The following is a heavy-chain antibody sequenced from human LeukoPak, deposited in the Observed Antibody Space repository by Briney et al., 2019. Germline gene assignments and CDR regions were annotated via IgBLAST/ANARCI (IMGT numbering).Heavy chain of an antibody. CDR3: AKGATYYYDSSGYQTNGLFDY. CDR1: EFIFSSYW. V-gene: IGHV3-7*01. Sequence: TGGSLRLSCEASEFIFSSYWMNWVRQAPGKGLEWVANIKQDGSEKEYVDSVKGRFTISRDNAKNSLYLQMNTLRAEDTAVYYCAKGATYYYDSSGYQTNGLFDYWGQGTLVTVSS. CDR2: IKQDGSEK. J-gene: IGHJ4*02. D-gene: IGHD3-22*01.